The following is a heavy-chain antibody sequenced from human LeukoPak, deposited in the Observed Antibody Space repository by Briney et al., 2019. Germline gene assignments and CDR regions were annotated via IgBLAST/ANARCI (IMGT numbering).Heavy chain of an antibody. CDR3: ARDPILGHCSGGSCYSSDY. D-gene: IGHD2-15*01. J-gene: IGHJ4*02. CDR1: GYTFTSYA. V-gene: IGHV7-4-1*02. CDR2: INTNTGNP. Sequence: GASVKVSCKASGYTFTSYAMNWVRQAPGQGLGWMGWINTNTGNPTYAQGFTGRFVFSLDTSVSTAYLQISSLKAEDTAVYYCARDPILGHCSGGSCYSSDYWGQGTLVTVSS.